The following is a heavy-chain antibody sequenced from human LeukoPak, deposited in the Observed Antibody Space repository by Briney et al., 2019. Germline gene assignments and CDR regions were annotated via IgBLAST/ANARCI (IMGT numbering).Heavy chain of an antibody. Sequence: ASVKVSCKASGGTFSGYAISWVRQAPGQGLEWMGGIIPIFGTANYAQKFQGRVTITADESTSTAYMELSSLRSEDTAVYYCARGGSGYQIHDAFDIWGQGTMVTVSS. J-gene: IGHJ3*02. D-gene: IGHD3-3*01. V-gene: IGHV1-69*01. CDR2: IIPIFGTA. CDR3: ARGGSGYQIHDAFDI. CDR1: GGTFSGYA.